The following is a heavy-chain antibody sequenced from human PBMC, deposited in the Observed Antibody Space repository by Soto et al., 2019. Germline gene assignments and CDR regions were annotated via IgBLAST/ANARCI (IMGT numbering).Heavy chain of an antibody. J-gene: IGHJ6*02. V-gene: IGHV3-30*18. D-gene: IGHD6-19*01. CDR1: GFTFSSYG. CDR3: VKDGSSGWPYYYGLDV. Sequence: QVQLVESGGGVVQPGRSLRLSCAASGFTFSSYGMHWVRQAPGKGLEWVAVISYAGSNKYYADSVKGRFTISRDNSKNTLYLQMSSLRAEDTAVYYCVKDGSSGWPYYYGLDVWGQGTTVTVSS. CDR2: ISYAGSNK.